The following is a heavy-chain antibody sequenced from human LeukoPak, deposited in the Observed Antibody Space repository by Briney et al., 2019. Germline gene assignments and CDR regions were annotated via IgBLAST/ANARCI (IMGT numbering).Heavy chain of an antibody. CDR2: INHSGST. CDR1: GGSFSGYY. Sequence: SETLSLTCAVYGGSFSGYYWSWIRQPPGKGLEWIGEINHSGSTNYNPSLKSRVTISVDTSKNQFSLKLSSVTAADTAVYYCARPISVGSYYFDYWGQGTLVTVSS. J-gene: IGHJ4*02. V-gene: IGHV4-34*01. CDR3: ARPISVGSYYFDY. D-gene: IGHD3-16*01.